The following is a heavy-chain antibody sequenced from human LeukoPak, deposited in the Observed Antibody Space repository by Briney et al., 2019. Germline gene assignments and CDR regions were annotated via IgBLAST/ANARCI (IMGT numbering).Heavy chain of an antibody. CDR3: AKGTPPLDYFDY. V-gene: IGHV3-30*02. CDR1: GFTFSSYG. J-gene: IGHJ4*02. Sequence: GGSLRLSCAASGFTFSSYGMHWVRQAPGKGLEWVAFIRYDGSNKYYADSVKGRFTIFRDNSKNTLYLQMNSLRAEDTAVYYCAKGTPPLDYFDYWGQGTLVTVSS. CDR2: IRYDGSNK.